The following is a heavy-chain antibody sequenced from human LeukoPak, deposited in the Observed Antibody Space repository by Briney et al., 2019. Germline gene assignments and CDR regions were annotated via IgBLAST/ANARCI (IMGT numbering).Heavy chain of an antibody. V-gene: IGHV4-59*12. CDR1: GASINDFY. CDR2: VYYTGST. CDR3: ARDRGSGWPYYFDY. D-gene: IGHD6-19*01. J-gene: IGHJ4*02. Sequence: PSETLSLTCAVSGASINDFYWTWIRQPPGKGLEWIGYVYYTGSTNSSPSLKSRVTISVDTSKNQFSLKLNSVTAADTAVYYCARDRGSGWPYYFDYWGQGTLVTVSS.